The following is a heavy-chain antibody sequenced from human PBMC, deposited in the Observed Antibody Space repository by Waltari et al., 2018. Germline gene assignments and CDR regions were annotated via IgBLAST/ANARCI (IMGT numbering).Heavy chain of an antibody. V-gene: IGHV3-9*01. Sequence: VQLVESGGGLVQPGRSLRLSCVASGFIFADYAMHWVRRAPGKGLGWVSGISWNGDDIGYADSVRGRFTTSRDNAKNALYLQMNSLRADDTAFYYCAKDKTSSGWKYFGDWGPGTLVTVSS. D-gene: IGHD6-19*01. CDR1: GFIFADYA. CDR3: AKDKTSSGWKYFGD. J-gene: IGHJ4*02. CDR2: ISWNGDDI.